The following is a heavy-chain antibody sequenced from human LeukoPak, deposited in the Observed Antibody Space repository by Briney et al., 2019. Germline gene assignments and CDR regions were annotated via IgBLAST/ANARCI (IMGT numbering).Heavy chain of an antibody. D-gene: IGHD4-17*01. Sequence: WGSLSLSCAASGFTFSSYSMNWVRQAPGKGLEWVSSISSSSSYIYYADSVKGRFTISRDNAKNSLYLQMHSLRAEDTAVYYCAREGSWYGDHFDYWGQGTLVTVTS. CDR1: GFTFSSYS. J-gene: IGHJ4*02. CDR2: ISSSSSYI. V-gene: IGHV3-21*01. CDR3: AREGSWYGDHFDY.